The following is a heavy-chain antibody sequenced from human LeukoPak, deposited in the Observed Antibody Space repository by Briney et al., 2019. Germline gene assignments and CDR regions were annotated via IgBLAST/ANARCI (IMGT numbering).Heavy chain of an antibody. CDR2: IFPSGGEI. J-gene: IGHJ3*02. D-gene: IGHD3-22*01. CDR1: GFTFSTFA. CDR3: AKDFKAITMIADWDASDI. Sequence: GGSLRLSCEASGFTFSTFAMIWVRQPPGKGLEWVSSIFPSGGEIHYADSVRGRFTISRDNSKSTLSLQMNSLRAEDTALYYCAKDFKAITMIADWDASDIWGQGTMVTVSS. V-gene: IGHV3-23*01.